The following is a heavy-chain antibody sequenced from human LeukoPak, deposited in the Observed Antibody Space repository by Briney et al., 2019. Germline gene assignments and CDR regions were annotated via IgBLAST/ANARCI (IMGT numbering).Heavy chain of an antibody. J-gene: IGHJ4*02. CDR2: TNHSGST. V-gene: IGHV4-34*01. CDR1: GGSFSGYY. Sequence: SETLSLTCAVYGGSFSGYYWSWIRQPPGKGLEWIGETNHSGSTNYNPSLKSRVTISVDTSKNQFSLKLSSVTAADTAVYYCARGVTGTTQLFDYWGQGTLVTVSS. D-gene: IGHD1-7*01. CDR3: ARGVTGTTQLFDY.